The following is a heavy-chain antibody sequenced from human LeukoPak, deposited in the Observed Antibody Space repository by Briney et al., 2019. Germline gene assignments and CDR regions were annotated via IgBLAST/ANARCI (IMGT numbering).Heavy chain of an antibody. V-gene: IGHV3-23*01. CDR2: ISAGGGST. CDR1: GFTFSSYA. J-gene: IGHJ4*02. CDR3: AKAIIAAGCDY. D-gene: IGHD6-13*01. Sequence: PGGSLRLSCAASGFTFSSYAMNWVRQAPGKGLEWVSGISAGGGSTYCEDSVKGRFTISRDNSKNTLYLQMNSLRAEDTAIYYCAKAIIAAGCDYWGQGTLVTVSS.